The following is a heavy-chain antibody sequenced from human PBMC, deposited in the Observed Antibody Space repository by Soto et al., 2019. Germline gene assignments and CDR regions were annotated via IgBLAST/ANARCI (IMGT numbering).Heavy chain of an antibody. V-gene: IGHV6-1*01. Sequence: PSQTLSLTCAISGDSVSSNSAAWNWIRQSPSRGLEWLGRTYYRSKWYNDYAVSVKSRITINPDTPKNQFSLQLNSVTPEDTAVYYCARDQYYYDSSGYYYQLGAFDIWGQGTMVTVSS. D-gene: IGHD3-22*01. J-gene: IGHJ3*02. CDR2: TYYRSKWYN. CDR3: ARDQYYYDSSGYYYQLGAFDI. CDR1: GDSVSSNSAA.